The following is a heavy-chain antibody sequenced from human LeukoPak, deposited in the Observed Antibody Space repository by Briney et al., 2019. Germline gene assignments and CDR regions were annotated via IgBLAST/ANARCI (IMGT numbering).Heavy chain of an antibody. Sequence: SETLSLTRMLSVGSLSSHYWSWIRQPPGKGLEWVGYIYDSGSTKYNPSLKSRVIILIDTTKNQFSLIMNSVTAADTAVYYCARDSSYYFDYWGQGALVTVSS. D-gene: IGHD6-6*01. CDR2: IYDSGST. CDR3: ARDSSYYFDY. V-gene: IGHV4-59*11. CDR1: VGSLSSHY. J-gene: IGHJ4*02.